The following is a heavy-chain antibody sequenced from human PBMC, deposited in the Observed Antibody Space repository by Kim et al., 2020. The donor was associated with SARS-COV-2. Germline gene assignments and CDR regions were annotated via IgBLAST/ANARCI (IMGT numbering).Heavy chain of an antibody. CDR1: GFTFGDYA. Sequence: GGSLRLSCTASGFTFGDYAMSWVRQAPGKGLEWVGFIRSKAYGGTTEYAASVKGRFTISRDDSKSIAYLQMNSLKTEDTAVYYCTRDAADKIRYFDWLLPTHYGMDVWGQGTTVTVSS. V-gene: IGHV3-49*04. J-gene: IGHJ6*02. D-gene: IGHD3-9*01. CDR2: IRSKAYGGTT. CDR3: TRDAADKIRYFDWLLPTHYGMDV.